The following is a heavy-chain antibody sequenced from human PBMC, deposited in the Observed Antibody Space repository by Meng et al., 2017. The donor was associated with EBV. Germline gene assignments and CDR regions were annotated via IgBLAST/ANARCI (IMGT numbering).Heavy chain of an antibody. CDR1: GGSISSSNW. Sequence: QGQGSGPGPVKPSGTLSLTFAVSGGSISSSNWWSWVRQPPGKGLEWIGEIYHSGSTNYNPSLKSRVTISVDKSKNQFSLKLSSVTAADTAVYYCARRSLDYYDSSGFDYWGQGTLVTASS. CDR2: IYHSGST. D-gene: IGHD3-22*01. V-gene: IGHV4-4*02. J-gene: IGHJ4*02. CDR3: ARRSLDYYDSSGFDY.